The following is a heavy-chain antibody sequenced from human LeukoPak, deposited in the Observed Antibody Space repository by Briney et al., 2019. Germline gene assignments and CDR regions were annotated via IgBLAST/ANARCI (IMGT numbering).Heavy chain of an antibody. D-gene: IGHD6-13*01. Sequence: ASVKVSCKASGYTFTSYYMHWVRQAPGQGLEWMGWISAYNGNTNYAQKLQGRVTMTTDTSTSTAYMELRSLRSDDTAVYYCARALLRIAAAGTPGYWGQGTLVTVSS. CDR2: ISAYNGNT. J-gene: IGHJ4*02. CDR1: GYTFTSYY. CDR3: ARALLRIAAAGTPGY. V-gene: IGHV1-18*04.